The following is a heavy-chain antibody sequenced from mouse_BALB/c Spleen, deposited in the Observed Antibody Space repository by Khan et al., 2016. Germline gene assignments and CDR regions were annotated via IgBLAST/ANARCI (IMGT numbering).Heavy chain of an antibody. CDR3: ARADYDSWFVE. CDR1: GFNIKDTY. CDR2: IDPANDNT. D-gene: IGHD2-4*01. Sequence: VQLQQSGAELVKPGASVKLSCTASGFNIKDTYMHWMIQRPEQGLEWIGRIDPANDNTTYDPKFQGKATITADTSSNTAYLQLSSLTSEDTAVYVCARADYDSWFVEWGQGTLVTVSA. V-gene: IGHV14-3*02. J-gene: IGHJ3*01.